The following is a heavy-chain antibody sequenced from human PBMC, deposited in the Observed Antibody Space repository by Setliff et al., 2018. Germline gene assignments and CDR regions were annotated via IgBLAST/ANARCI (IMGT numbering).Heavy chain of an antibody. CDR2: INHSGST. J-gene: IGHJ4*02. Sequence: SETLSLTCAVYGGSSSGYYWSWIRQPPGKGLEWIGEINHSGSTNYNPSLKSRVTISVDTSKNQFSLKLSSVTAADTAVYYCARVDNFWSGPIDYWGQGTLVTVSS. CDR1: GGSSSGYY. CDR3: ARVDNFWSGPIDY. D-gene: IGHD3-3*01. V-gene: IGHV4-34*01.